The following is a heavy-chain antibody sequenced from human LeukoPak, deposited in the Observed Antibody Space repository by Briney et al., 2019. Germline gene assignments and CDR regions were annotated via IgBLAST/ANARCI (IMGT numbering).Heavy chain of an antibody. CDR1: GASIRSYY. CDR3: AKEGAAPGPDFDY. D-gene: IGHD6-13*01. V-gene: IGHV4-4*07. Sequence: PSETLSLTCTVSGASIRSYYWSWIRQPAGKGLEWIGRIVPSGSTNYNPSLKSRVTMSVDTSKNQFSLKLNSVTAADTAVYCCAKEGAAPGPDFDYWGQGTQVIVSS. J-gene: IGHJ4*02. CDR2: IVPSGST.